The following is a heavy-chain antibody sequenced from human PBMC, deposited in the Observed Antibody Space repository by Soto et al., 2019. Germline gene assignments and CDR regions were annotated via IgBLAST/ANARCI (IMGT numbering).Heavy chain of an antibody. D-gene: IGHD2-15*01. V-gene: IGHV1-69*12. J-gene: IGHJ4*02. CDR1: GGTFSSYA. CDR2: IIPIFGTA. Sequence: QVQLVQSGAEVKKPGSSVTVSCKASGGTFSSYAISWVRQAPGQGLEWMGGIIPIFGTANYAQKFQGRVTITADESTSTAYMELSSLRSEDTAVYYCARTHYPQVAAISASDYWGQGTLVTVSS. CDR3: ARTHYPQVAAISASDY.